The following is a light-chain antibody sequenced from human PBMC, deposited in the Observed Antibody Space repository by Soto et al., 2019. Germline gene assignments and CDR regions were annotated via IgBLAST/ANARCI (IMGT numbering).Light chain of an antibody. J-gene: IGLJ1*01. CDR3: SSHAGSDDPMV. CDR2: DVN. Sequence: QSALTQPPSASGSPGQSVTISCTGTSSDVGGYPFVSWYQQHPGKAPKVLIYDVNKRPSGVPDRFSGSKSGNTASLTVSGLQAEDEADDYCSSHAGSDDPMVFGTGTKLTVL. V-gene: IGLV2-8*01. CDR1: SSDVGGYPF.